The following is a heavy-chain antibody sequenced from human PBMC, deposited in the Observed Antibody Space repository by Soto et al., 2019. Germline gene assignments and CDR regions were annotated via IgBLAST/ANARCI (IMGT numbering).Heavy chain of an antibody. V-gene: IGHV4-4*02. CDR2: IYHSGNT. J-gene: IGHJ4*02. D-gene: IGHD3-10*01. Sequence: QVQLQESGPGLVKPSWTLSLTCALSGASIITDNWWSWVRQPPGKEMEWIGEIYHSGNTNFNPSVKSRVTISVDTSKNQFSLTVSSVTAADTAIYYCARASASSKLRGVVINWGQGTLVTVSS. CDR3: ARASASSKLRGVVIN. CDR1: GASIITDNW.